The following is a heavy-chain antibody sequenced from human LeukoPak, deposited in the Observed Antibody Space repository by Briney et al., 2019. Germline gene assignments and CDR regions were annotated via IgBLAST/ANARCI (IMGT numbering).Heavy chain of an antibody. V-gene: IGHV3-7*01. CDR1: GFTFRTYW. J-gene: IGHJ4*02. CDR2: IKEDGSEK. CDR3: ARETYYSNYVDY. D-gene: IGHD4-4*01. Sequence: GGSLRLSCAASGFTFRTYWMNWVRQAPGKGLEWVANIKEDGSEKYYVDSVKGRFTISRDNAKNSLYLQMNSLRVEDTAVYYCARETYYSNYVDYWGQGTLVTVSS.